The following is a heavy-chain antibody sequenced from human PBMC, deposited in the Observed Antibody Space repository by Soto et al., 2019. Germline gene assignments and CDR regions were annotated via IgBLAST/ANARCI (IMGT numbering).Heavy chain of an antibody. CDR2: IYYSGST. CDR3: ARLSSGYDSGDY. V-gene: IGHV4-39*01. CDR1: GGSISSGGYY. Sequence: SETLSLTCTVSGGSISSGGYYWSWIRQHPGKGLEWIGCIYYSGSTYYNPSLKSRVTISVDTSKNQFSLKLSSVTAADTAVYYCARLSSGYDSGDYWGQGTLVTVSS. D-gene: IGHD5-12*01. J-gene: IGHJ4*02.